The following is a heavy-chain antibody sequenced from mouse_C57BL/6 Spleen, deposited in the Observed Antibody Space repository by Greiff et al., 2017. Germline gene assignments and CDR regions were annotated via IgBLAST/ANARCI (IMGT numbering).Heavy chain of an antibody. V-gene: IGHV7-3*01. J-gene: IGHJ3*01. Sequence: EVHLVDSGGGLVQPGGSLSLSCAASGFTFTDYYMSWVRQPPGKALEWLGFIRNKANGYTTEYSASVKGRFTISRDNSQSILYLQMNALRAEDSATYYCARDWDVSWFAYWGQGTLVTVSA. CDR1: GFTFTDYY. D-gene: IGHD4-1*01. CDR2: IRNKANGYTT. CDR3: ARDWDVSWFAY.